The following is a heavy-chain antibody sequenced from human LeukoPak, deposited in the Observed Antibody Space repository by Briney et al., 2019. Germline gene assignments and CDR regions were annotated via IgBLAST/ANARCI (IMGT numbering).Heavy chain of an antibody. V-gene: IGHV4-59*01. CDR2: IYYSGST. D-gene: IGHD2-15*01. CDR1: GGSISSYY. J-gene: IGHJ4*02. CDR3: GGHCSGGSCYFEHFDY. Sequence: SETLSLTCTVSGGSISSYYWSWIRQPPGKGLEWIGYIYYSGSTNYNPSLKSRVTISVDTSKNQFSLKLSSVTAADTAVYYPGGHCSGGSCYFEHFDYWGQGTLVTVSS.